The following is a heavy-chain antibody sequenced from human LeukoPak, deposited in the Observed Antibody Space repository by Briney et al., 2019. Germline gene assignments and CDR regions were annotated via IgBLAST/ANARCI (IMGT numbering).Heavy chain of an antibody. D-gene: IGHD6-13*01. CDR2: INHSGST. CDR3: ARVGGSSWYVSFYDY. Sequence: PSETLSLTCAVYGGSFSSYNWSWIRQPPGKGLEWIGEINHSGSTNYNPSLKSRVTISVDTSENQFSLKLSSVTAADTAVYYCARVGGSSWYVSFYDYWGQGTLVTVSS. V-gene: IGHV4-34*01. CDR1: GGSFSSYN. J-gene: IGHJ4*02.